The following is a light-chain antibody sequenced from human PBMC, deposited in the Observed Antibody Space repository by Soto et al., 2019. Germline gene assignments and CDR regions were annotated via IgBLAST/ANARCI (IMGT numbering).Light chain of an antibody. Sequence: QSALTQPASVSGSPGQSITISCTGTSSDVGGHNFVSWYQHHPGKAPKLMIYEVTNRASGVSDRFSGSKSGNTASLTISGLQAEDEADYYCNSYTSTFTGVFGGGTKVTVL. CDR1: SSDVGGHNF. J-gene: IGLJ2*01. CDR3: NSYTSTFTGV. CDR2: EVT. V-gene: IGLV2-14*01.